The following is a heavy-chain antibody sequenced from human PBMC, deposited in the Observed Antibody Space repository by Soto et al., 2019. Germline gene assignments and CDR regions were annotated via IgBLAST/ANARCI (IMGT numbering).Heavy chain of an antibody. Sequence: GGPLRLSCAASGFIVSSTFMSWVRQAPGKGLEWVSSLYSAGNTFYGDSVKGRFTVSRDDSKNTVYLQMDSLGAEDTAMYFCARGHAYSYGYSYYFDYWGQGALVNVSS. J-gene: IGHJ4*02. CDR1: GFIVSSTF. CDR3: ARGHAYSYGYSYYFDY. D-gene: IGHD5-18*01. V-gene: IGHV3-53*01. CDR2: LYSAGNT.